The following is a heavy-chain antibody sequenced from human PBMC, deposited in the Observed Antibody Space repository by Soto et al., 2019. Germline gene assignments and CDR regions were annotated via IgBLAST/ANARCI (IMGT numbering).Heavy chain of an antibody. CDR2: IDPSDSYT. Sequence: RGESLKSSCKGSGYSFTSYWISWVRQMPGKGLEWMGRIDPSDSYTNYSPSFQGHVTISADKSISTAYLQLSSLKASDTAMYYCASPWYSSPSLYYYGMDVWGQGTTVPVSS. CDR1: GYSFTSYW. D-gene: IGHD6-6*01. V-gene: IGHV5-10-1*01. CDR3: ASPWYSSPSLYYYGMDV. J-gene: IGHJ6*02.